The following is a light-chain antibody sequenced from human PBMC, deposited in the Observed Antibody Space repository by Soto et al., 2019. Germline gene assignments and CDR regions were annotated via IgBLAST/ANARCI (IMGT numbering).Light chain of an antibody. CDR2: GAS. V-gene: IGKV3-20*01. CDR1: QSVSSSY. J-gene: IGKJ3*01. CDR3: QQYGSSPFT. Sequence: EIVLTQSPGTLSLSPGERATLSCRASQSVSSSYLAWYQQKPGQAPRLLIYGASSRATGIPDRFSGSGSGTDFTLTISRREPEEFAVDYCQQYGSSPFTFGPGTKVDIK.